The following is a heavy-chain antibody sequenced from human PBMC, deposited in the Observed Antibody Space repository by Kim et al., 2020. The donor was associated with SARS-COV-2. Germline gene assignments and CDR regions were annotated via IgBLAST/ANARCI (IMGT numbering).Heavy chain of an antibody. CDR3: TRAEIAVAGTFAFDI. D-gene: IGHD6-19*01. Sequence: ASVKGRFTISRDDSKSIAYLQMNSLKTEDTAVYYCTRAEIAVAGTFAFDIWGQGTMVTVSS. V-gene: IGHV3-49*02. J-gene: IGHJ3*02.